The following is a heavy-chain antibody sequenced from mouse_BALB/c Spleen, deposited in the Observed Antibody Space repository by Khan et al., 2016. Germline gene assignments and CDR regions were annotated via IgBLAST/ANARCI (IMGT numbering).Heavy chain of an antibody. D-gene: IGHD2-5*01. J-gene: IGHJ4*01. CDR1: GYSITSDYA. CDR2: ISYSGST. V-gene: IGHV3-2*02. CDR3: ARSSNGDKDAMDY. Sequence: EVQLQESGPGLVKPSQSLSLTCTVTGYSITSDYAWNWIRQFPGNRLEWMGYISYSGSTSYNPSLKSRISITRDTSKNQFFLQLNSVTSEDTATYNCARSSNGDKDAMDYWGQGTSVTVSS.